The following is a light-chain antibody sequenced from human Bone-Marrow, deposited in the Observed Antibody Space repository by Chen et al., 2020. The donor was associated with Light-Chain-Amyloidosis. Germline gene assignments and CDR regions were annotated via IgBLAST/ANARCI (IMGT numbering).Light chain of an antibody. CDR2: DVT. CDR3: SSFTRNNALV. V-gene: IGLV2-14*03. J-gene: IGLJ2*01. CDR1: SSDVGGYNS. Sequence: QSALTQPASVSGSPRQSITISCTGTSSDVGGYNSVSWYQQHPGQAPKLIIYDVTYRPSGVSNRFSGSKSGNTASLTISGRQAEDEADYYCSSFTRNNALVFGGGTKLTVL.